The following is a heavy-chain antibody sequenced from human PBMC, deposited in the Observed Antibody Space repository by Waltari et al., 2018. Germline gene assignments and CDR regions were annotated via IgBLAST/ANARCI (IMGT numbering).Heavy chain of an antibody. V-gene: IGHV3-48*01. CDR1: GFSFSDYR. J-gene: IGHJ6*02. Sequence: EVQLLESGGGLAQPGGSLRLSCVGSGFSFSDYRMNWVRQAPGKGLEWVAYISGDSSSIAYAASVKGRFTISRSNARKSVHLQMSSLRAEDTAVYFCAGPVVTYTLYGLDVWGQGTTVTVSS. CDR3: AGPVVTYTLYGLDV. CDR2: ISGDSSSI. D-gene: IGHD2-21*02.